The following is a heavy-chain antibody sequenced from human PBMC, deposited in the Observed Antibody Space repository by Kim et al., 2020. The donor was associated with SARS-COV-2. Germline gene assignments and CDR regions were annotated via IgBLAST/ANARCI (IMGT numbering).Heavy chain of an antibody. Sequence: ASVKVSCKASGYTFSSYAIHWVRQAPGQRLEWMGWIIPVIGNTKYAQKFQGRVTITMDTSTSTAYMELSSLRSEDTAVYYCAISYGSESYYNFDYWGQGTLVTVSS. V-gene: IGHV1-3*01. CDR3: AISYGSESYYNFDY. CDR1: GYTFSSYA. D-gene: IGHD3-10*01. J-gene: IGHJ4*02. CDR2: IIPVIGNT.